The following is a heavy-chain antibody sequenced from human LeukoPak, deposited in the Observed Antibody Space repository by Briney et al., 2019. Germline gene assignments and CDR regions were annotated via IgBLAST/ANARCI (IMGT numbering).Heavy chain of an antibody. CDR3: AKCAGATHWYFDL. D-gene: IGHD1-26*01. J-gene: IGHJ2*01. CDR1: GFTFRTYG. CDR2: IWYDGSDR. V-gene: IGHV3-33*06. Sequence: PGGSLRLSCAASGFTFRTYGMSWVRQAPGKGLQWVASIWYDGSDRLDTDSVKGRFTISRDNPNNTVFLQMNSLRGDDTAVYYCAKCAGATHWYFDLWGRGTLVTVSS.